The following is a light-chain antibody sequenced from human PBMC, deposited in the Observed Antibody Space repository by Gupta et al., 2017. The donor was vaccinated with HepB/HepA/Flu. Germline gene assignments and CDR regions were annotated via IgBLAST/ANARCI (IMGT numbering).Light chain of an antibody. CDR1: QSISSY. Sequence: DIQMTQSPSSLSASVGDRVTITCRASQSISSYLNWYQQKPGKAPKLLIYAASSLQSGVPSRFSGSGSGTDFTLTISRLHPEDFATYYCQQSDSTPITFGQGTLLEIK. CDR2: AAS. CDR3: QQSDSTPIT. J-gene: IGKJ5*01. V-gene: IGKV1-39*01.